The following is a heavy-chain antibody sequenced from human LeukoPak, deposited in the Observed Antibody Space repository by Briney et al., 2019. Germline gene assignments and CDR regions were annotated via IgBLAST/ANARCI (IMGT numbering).Heavy chain of an antibody. V-gene: IGHV3-15*01. CDR2: IKSKTDGGTT. Sequence: GGSLRPSCAASGFTFSNAWMSWVRQAPGKGLEWVGRIKSKTDGGTTDYAAPVKGRFTISRDDSKNTLYLQMNSLKTEDTAVYYCTTDWWPMSFLTGTYYYYGMDVWGQGTTVTVSS. D-gene: IGHD1-14*01. J-gene: IGHJ6*02. CDR1: GFTFSNAW. CDR3: TTDWWPMSFLTGTYYYYGMDV.